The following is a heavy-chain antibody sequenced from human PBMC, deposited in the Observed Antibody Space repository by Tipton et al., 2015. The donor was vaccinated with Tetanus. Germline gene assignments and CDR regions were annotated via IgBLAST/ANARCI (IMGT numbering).Heavy chain of an antibody. CDR3: ARGNRGSSWYF. V-gene: IGHV4-31*03. CDR2: IYYSGTS. Sequence: TLSLTCTVSGDSISSGPYSWSWLRQHPGKGLELIGYIYYSGTSYISPSLTRRVSIAVDTSRNQFSLNLTSVTVADSAVYFCARGNRGSSWYFWGQGTLVTVSS. CDR1: GDSISSGPYS. D-gene: IGHD6-13*01. J-gene: IGHJ4*02.